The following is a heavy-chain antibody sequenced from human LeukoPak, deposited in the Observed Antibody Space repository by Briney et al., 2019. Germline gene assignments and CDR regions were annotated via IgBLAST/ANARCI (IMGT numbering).Heavy chain of an antibody. J-gene: IGHJ3*02. Sequence: ASVKVSCKASGYTFTSYAMHWVRQAPGQRLEWMGWINAGNGNTKYSQKFQGRVTITRDTSASTAYMELRSLRSDDTAVYYCAREYYYDSSGPPDAFDIWGQGTMVTVSS. CDR2: INAGNGNT. V-gene: IGHV1-3*01. D-gene: IGHD3-22*01. CDR1: GYTFTSYA. CDR3: AREYYYDSSGPPDAFDI.